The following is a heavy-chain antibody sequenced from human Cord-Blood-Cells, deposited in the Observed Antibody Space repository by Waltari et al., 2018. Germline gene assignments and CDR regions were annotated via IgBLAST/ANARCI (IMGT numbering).Heavy chain of an antibody. D-gene: IGHD6-19*01. CDR1: GFTFSSSG. CDR3: AKDFRRQLLVLMYFQH. Sequence: QVQLVESGGGVVQPGRSLRLYCAASGFTFSSSGMHWVRQAPGKGLEWVAVITHDGRNRYYADSGKGRCTISRDNSKNTLYLRMNSLRAEHTAVYYCAKDFRRQLLVLMYFQHWGQGTLVTVSS. J-gene: IGHJ1*01. CDR2: ITHDGRNR. V-gene: IGHV3-30*18.